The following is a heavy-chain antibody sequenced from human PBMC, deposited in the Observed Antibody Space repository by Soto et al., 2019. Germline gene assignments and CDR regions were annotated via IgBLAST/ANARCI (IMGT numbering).Heavy chain of an antibody. J-gene: IGHJ6*02. Sequence: GASVKVSCKASGYTFTGYYMHWVRRAPGQGLEWMGWINPNSGGTNYAQKFQGWVTMTRDTSISTAYMELSRLRSDDTAVYYCARSEPVYSGSDSSRHYYYGMDVWGQGTPVTVSS. CDR3: ARSEPVYSGSDSSRHYYYGMDV. CDR2: INPNSGGT. CDR1: GYTFTGYY. D-gene: IGHD1-26*01. V-gene: IGHV1-2*04.